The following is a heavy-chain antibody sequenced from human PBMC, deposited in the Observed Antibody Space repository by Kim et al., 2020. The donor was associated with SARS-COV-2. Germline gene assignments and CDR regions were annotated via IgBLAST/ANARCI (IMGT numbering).Heavy chain of an antibody. D-gene: IGHD6-13*01. CDR2: IYYSGST. CDR1: GGSISSYY. CDR3: ASSGGYSSSWYRYFQH. V-gene: IGHV4-59*01. J-gene: IGHJ1*01. Sequence: SETLSLTCTVSGGSISSYYWSWIRQPPGKGLEWIGYIYYSGSTNYNPSLKSRVTISVDTSKNQFSLKLSSVTAADTAVYYCASSGGYSSSWYRYFQHWG.